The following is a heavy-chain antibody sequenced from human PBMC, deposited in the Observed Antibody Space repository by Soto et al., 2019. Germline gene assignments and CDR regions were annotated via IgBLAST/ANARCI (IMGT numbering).Heavy chain of an antibody. J-gene: IGHJ6*03. V-gene: IGHV1-18*01. D-gene: IGHD3-16*02. CDR2: ISAYNGNT. CDR1: GYTFTSYG. CDR3: ARTGLITFGGVIVINYYYYVDV. Sequence: ASVKVSCKASGYTFTSYGISWVRQAPGQGLEWMGWISAYNGNTNYAQKLQGRVTMTTDTSTSTAYMELRSLRSDDTAVYYCARTGLITFGGVIVINYYYYVDVWGKGTTVTVSS.